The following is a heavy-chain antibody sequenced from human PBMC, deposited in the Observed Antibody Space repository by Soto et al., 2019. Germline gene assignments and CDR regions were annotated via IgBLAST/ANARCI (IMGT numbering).Heavy chain of an antibody. Sequence: GGSLRLSCAASGFTFSSYSMNWVRQAPGKGLEWVSSISSSSSYIYYADSVKGRFTISRDNAKNSLYLQMNSLRAEDTAVYYCARSLIVVVGTVDYWGQGTLVTVSS. D-gene: IGHD2-15*01. J-gene: IGHJ4*02. V-gene: IGHV3-21*01. CDR2: ISSSSSYI. CDR1: GFTFSSYS. CDR3: ARSLIVVVGTVDY.